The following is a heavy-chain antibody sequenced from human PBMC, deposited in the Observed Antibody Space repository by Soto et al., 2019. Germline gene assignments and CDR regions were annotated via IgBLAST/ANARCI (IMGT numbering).Heavy chain of an antibody. Sequence: GGSLRLSCSASGFTFSNYALHWVRQAPGKGLEYVSSIGTNGGSTFYAESVKGRFTISRDNSKNTLYLQMRSLGPEDTAVYYCVKPPAYYIDSYAYYPVWGQGTLVTVSS. CDR1: GFTFSNYA. J-gene: IGHJ4*02. D-gene: IGHD3-22*01. CDR2: IGTNGGST. V-gene: IGHV3-64D*06. CDR3: VKPPAYYIDSYAYYPV.